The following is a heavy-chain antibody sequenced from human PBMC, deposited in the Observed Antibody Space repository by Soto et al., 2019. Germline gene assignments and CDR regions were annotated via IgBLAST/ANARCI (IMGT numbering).Heavy chain of an antibody. CDR1: GFTFSSYG. CDR3: ARGTGNYYYSMDV. Sequence: QVQLAESGGGVVQPGRSLRLSCAASGFTFSSYGMHWVRQAPGKGLEWVALIWYGGSNYYYADSVKGRFTISRDNSKNTLYLPMNSLRAEDTAVYYCARGTGNYYYSMDVWGQGTTVTVSS. J-gene: IGHJ6*02. CDR2: IWYGGSNY. V-gene: IGHV3-33*01.